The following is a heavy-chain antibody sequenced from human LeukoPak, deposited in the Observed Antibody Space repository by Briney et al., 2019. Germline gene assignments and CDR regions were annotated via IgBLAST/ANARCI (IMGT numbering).Heavy chain of an antibody. J-gene: IGHJ3*02. CDR2: IKQDGSEK. CDR3: ARNKRADI. V-gene: IGHV3-7*01. CDR1: GFSFSDYW. D-gene: IGHD1/OR15-1a*01. Sequence: GGSLRLSCAASGFSFSDYWMSWVRQAPGKGLEWVANIKQDGSEKNYVDSVKGRFTISRDNAKNLLSLQMISLRAEDTAVYYCARNKRADIWGQGTMVTVSS.